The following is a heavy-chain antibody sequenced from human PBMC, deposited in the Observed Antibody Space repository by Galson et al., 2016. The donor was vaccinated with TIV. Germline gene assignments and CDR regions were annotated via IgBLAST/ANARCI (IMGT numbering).Heavy chain of an antibody. CDR3: TRGATSDWPFDY. CDR1: GYTFTTYA. Sequence: SVKVSCKASGYTFTTYAIHWVRQAPGHGLEWMGWINAGNGDTKYSQKFQGRVTISRDTSASTAYRELSSRKSEDTAMYYCTRGATSDWPFDYWGQATLVTVSS. V-gene: IGHV1-3*01. J-gene: IGHJ4*02. CDR2: INAGNGDT. D-gene: IGHD6-19*01.